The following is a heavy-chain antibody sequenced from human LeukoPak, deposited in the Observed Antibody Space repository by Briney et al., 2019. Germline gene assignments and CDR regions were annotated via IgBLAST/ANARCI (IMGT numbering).Heavy chain of an antibody. J-gene: IGHJ4*02. Sequence: SETLSLTCTVSGGSISSHYWSWIRQPPGKGLEWIGYIYYSGSTNYNPSLKSRVTISVDTSKNQFSLKLSSVTAADTAVHYCARSPLWFGELLRPYYFDYWGQGTLVTVSS. CDR3: ARSPLWFGELLRPYYFDY. CDR2: IYYSGST. D-gene: IGHD3-10*01. CDR1: GGSISSHY. V-gene: IGHV4-59*11.